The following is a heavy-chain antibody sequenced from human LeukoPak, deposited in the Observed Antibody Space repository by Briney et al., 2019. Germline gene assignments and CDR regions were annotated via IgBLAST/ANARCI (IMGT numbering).Heavy chain of an antibody. CDR2: INHSGST. Sequence: SETLSLTCAVYGGSFSGYYWSWIRQPPGKGLEWIGEINHSGSTNYNPSLKSRVTISVDTSKNQFSLKLSSVTAADTAVYYCARPGPTYYYDSSGYFGWGQGTLVTASS. CDR1: GGSFSGYY. CDR3: ARPGPTYYYDSSGYFG. D-gene: IGHD3-22*01. V-gene: IGHV4-34*01. J-gene: IGHJ4*02.